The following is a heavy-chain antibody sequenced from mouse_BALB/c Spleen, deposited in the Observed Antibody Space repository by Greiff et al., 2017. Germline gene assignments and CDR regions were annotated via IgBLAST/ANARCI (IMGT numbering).Heavy chain of an antibody. CDR1: GYTFTDYN. J-gene: IGHJ4*01. Sequence: EVQLQQSGPELVKPGASVKISCKASGYTFTDYNMHWVKQSHGKSLEWIGYIYPYNGGTGYNQKFKSKATLTVDNSSSTAYMELRSLTSEDSAVYYCAPLYYGNPNAMDYWGQGTSVTVSS. CDR2: IYPYNGGT. CDR3: APLYYGNPNAMDY. D-gene: IGHD2-1*01. V-gene: IGHV1S29*02.